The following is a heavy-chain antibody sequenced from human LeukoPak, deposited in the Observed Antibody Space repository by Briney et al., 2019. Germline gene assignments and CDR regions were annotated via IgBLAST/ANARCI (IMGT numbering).Heavy chain of an antibody. Sequence: ASVKVSCKASGGTFSSYAISWVRQAPRQGLEWMGGIIPIFGTANYAQKSQSRVTITADESTSTAYMEMSRLRSEDTAVYYCARDRGLGYCSSTSCYGVYNWFDPWGQGTLVTVSS. J-gene: IGHJ5*02. V-gene: IGHV1-69*01. CDR2: IIPIFGTA. CDR3: ARDRGLGYCSSTSCYGVYNWFDP. D-gene: IGHD2-2*01. CDR1: GGTFSSYA.